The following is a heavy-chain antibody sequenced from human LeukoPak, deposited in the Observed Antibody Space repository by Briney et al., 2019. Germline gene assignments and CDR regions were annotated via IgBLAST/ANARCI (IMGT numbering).Heavy chain of an antibody. CDR3: AIVRDPIQLERRGHDP. CDR1: GFTFSSYA. V-gene: IGHV3-30-3*01. Sequence: PGRSLRLSCAASGFTFSSYAMHWVRQAPGKGLEWVAVISYDGSNKYYADSVKGRFTISRDNSKNTLYLQMNSLRAEDTAVYYRAIVRDPIQLERRGHDPWGQGTLVTVSS. D-gene: IGHD1-1*01. CDR2: ISYDGSNK. J-gene: IGHJ5*02.